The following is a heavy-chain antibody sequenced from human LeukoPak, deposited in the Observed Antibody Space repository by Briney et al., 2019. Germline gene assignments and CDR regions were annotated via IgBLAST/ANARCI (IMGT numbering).Heavy chain of an antibody. J-gene: IGHJ4*02. Sequence: GGSLRLSCAASGFTFSDYYMSWIRQAPGKGLEWVSYISSSGSTIYYADSVKGRFTISRDNAKNSLYLQMNSLRAEDTAVYYCARGAIAAANSYYFDYWGQGTLVTVSS. CDR2: ISSSGSTI. CDR1: GFTFSDYY. D-gene: IGHD6-13*01. V-gene: IGHV3-11*04. CDR3: ARGAIAAANSYYFDY.